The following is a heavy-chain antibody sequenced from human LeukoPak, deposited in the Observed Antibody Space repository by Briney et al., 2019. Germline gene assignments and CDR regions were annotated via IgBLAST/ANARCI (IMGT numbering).Heavy chain of an antibody. CDR1: GDTFSSFG. CDR2: ISVYNGNT. V-gene: IGHV1-18*01. J-gene: IGHJ6*03. D-gene: IGHD3-16*01. Sequence: ASVKVSCKASGDTFSSFGFSWVRQAPGQGPEWMGWISVYNGNTVYAQKVQDRVTITADEATSTAYMELNRLTSDDTALYYCATVKSPGEKHPGYYYMDVWGKGTAVTVSS. CDR3: ATVKSPGEKHPGYYYMDV.